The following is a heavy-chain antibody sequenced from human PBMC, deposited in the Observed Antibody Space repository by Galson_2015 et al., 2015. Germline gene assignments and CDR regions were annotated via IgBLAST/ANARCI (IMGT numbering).Heavy chain of an antibody. CDR1: GGTFSSYA. Sequence: SVKVSCKASGGTFSSYAISWVGQAPGQGLEWMGGIIPIFGTANYAQKFQGRVTITADESTSTAYMELSSLRSEDTAVYYCACSVGGTRILYSWGQGTLVTVSS. D-gene: IGHD2-15*01. V-gene: IGHV1-69*13. J-gene: IGHJ4*02. CDR3: ACSVGGTRILYS. CDR2: IIPIFGTA.